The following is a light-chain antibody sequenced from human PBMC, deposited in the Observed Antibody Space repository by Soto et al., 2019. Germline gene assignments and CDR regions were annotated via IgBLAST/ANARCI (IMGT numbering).Light chain of an antibody. Sequence: DIQMTQSPSSVSASVGDRVTITCRASQGIRYWLAWYQQKPGKAPKVLVYGASTLQSGVPSRFSGSGSGTDFSLTISSLQPEDFATYYCQQAYSFPYTFGPGTKVDIK. V-gene: IGKV1-12*01. J-gene: IGKJ3*01. CDR2: GAS. CDR3: QQAYSFPYT. CDR1: QGIRYW.